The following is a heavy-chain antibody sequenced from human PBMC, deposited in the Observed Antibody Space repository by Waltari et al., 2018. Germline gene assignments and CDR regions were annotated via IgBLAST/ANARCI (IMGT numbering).Heavy chain of an antibody. J-gene: IGHJ4*02. D-gene: IGHD3-16*01. CDR2: ISWNSGSI. V-gene: IGHV3-43D*03. Sequence: EMRLVESGGAVTQPGRTLRLSCVASGFRFAYYAMHWVRQVPGKGLEWVSLISWNSGSIFYSDSLKSRVTISRDNSRNSLHLHINNLRSEDTALYFCARDMAGGGGTSGWIDFWGQGTLVTVSS. CDR3: ARDMAGGGGTSGWIDF. CDR1: GFRFAYYA.